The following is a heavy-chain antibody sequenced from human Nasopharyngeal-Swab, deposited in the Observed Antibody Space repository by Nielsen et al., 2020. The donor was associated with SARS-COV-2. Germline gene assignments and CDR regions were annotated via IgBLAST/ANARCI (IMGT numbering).Heavy chain of an antibody. D-gene: IGHD1-26*01. Sequence: GGSLRLFCSASGFTFSSYIMNWVRQAPGKGLEWVSYISSSSSTIYYADSVKGRFTISRDNAKNSLYLQMNSLRDEDTAVYYCARVSGVGATTDYWGQGTLVTVSS. CDR2: ISSSSSTI. CDR1: GFTFSSYI. V-gene: IGHV3-48*02. CDR3: ARVSGVGATTDY. J-gene: IGHJ4*02.